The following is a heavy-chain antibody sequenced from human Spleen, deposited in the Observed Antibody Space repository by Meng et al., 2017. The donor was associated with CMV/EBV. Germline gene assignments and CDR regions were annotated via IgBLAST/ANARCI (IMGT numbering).Heavy chain of an antibody. J-gene: IGHJ4*02. V-gene: IGHV1-18*01. CDR3: ARGMWLGHLADFDF. D-gene: IGHD3-22*01. CDR2: ISAYNGNT. CDR1: GYTFTSYG. Sequence: QVQLVQSGAEVKKPGASVKVSCKASGYTFTSYGMSWLRQAPGQGLEWMGWISAYNGNTIYAQKVQGRVTMTTDASTNTAYMELRSLRSDDTAVYYCARGMWLGHLADFDFWGQGTLVTVSS.